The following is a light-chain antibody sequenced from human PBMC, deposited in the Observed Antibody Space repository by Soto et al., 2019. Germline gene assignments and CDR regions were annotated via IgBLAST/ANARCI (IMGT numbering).Light chain of an antibody. CDR3: QQFVDSPPRWT. Sequence: EVVLTQSPDTLSLSPGETATLSCRASQSVDRYVAWYQQKLGQAPRLLIYDAYTRATGIPDRFSGSGSGTDFTLTISRLEPGDSALYYCQQFVDSPPRWTFGQGTKLDIK. CDR1: QSVDRY. CDR2: DAY. J-gene: IGKJ1*01. V-gene: IGKV3-20*01.